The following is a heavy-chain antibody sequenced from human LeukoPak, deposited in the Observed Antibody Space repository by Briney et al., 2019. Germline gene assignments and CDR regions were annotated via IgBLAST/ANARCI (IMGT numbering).Heavy chain of an antibody. Sequence: SETLSLTCTVSGGSISSYYWSWIRQPPGKGLEWIGYIYYSGSTNYNPSLKSRVTILVATSKNQFSLKLSYVTAADPAVYYCARLGVGATKGRGSYYFDYWGQGTLVTVSS. CDR1: GGSISSYY. D-gene: IGHD1-26*01. CDR2: IYYSGST. V-gene: IGHV4-59*08. CDR3: ARLGVGATKGRGSYYFDY. J-gene: IGHJ4*02.